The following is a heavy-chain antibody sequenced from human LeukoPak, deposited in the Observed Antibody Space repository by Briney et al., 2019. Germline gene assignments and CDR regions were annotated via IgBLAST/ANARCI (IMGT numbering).Heavy chain of an antibody. CDR1: GGSIRSYY. Sequence: SETLSLTCTGSGGSIRSYYWSWMRQPAGKGLEWIGRIYSSGSTYYNPSLKSRVTMSVDTSKNQFSLKLSSVTAADTPVYYCARSSDWGTFDYWGRGTLITVSS. D-gene: IGHD6-19*01. CDR2: IYSSGST. CDR3: ARSSDWGTFDY. V-gene: IGHV4-4*07. J-gene: IGHJ4*02.